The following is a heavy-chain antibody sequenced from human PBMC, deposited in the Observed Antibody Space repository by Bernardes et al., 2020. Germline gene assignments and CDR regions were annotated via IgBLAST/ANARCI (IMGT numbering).Heavy chain of an antibody. J-gene: IGHJ4*02. V-gene: IGHV1-18*01. CDR3: ARDLPNPDGRYCSSTSCYVPQLFDY. Sequence: ASVKVSCKASGYTFTSYGISWVRQAPGQGLEWMGWISAYNGNTNYAQKLQGRVTMTTDTSTSTAYMELRSLRSDDTAVYYCARDLPNPDGRYCSSTSCYVPQLFDYWGQGTLVTVSS. CDR1: GYTFTSYG. D-gene: IGHD2-2*01. CDR2: ISAYNGNT.